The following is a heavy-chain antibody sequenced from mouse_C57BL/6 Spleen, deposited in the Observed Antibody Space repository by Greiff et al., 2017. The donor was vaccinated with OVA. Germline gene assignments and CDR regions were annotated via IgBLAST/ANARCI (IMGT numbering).Heavy chain of an antibody. CDR3: ARDTYGNYDFDY. J-gene: IGHJ2*01. CDR2: ISDGGSYT. D-gene: IGHD2-1*01. V-gene: IGHV5-4*01. CDR1: GFTFSSYA. Sequence: EVMLVESGGGLVKPGGSLKLSCAASGFTFSSYAMSWVRQTPEKRLEWVATISDGGSYTYYPDNVKGRFTISRDNAKNNLYLQMSHLKSEDTAMYYCARDTYGNYDFDYWGQGTTLTVSS.